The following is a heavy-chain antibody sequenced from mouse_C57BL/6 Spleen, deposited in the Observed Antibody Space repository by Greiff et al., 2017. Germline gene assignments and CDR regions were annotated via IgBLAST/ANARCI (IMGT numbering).Heavy chain of an antibody. Sequence: QVQLQQSGAELARPGASVKMSCKASGYTFTSYTMHLVKQRPGQGLEWIGYINPSSGYTKYNQKFKDKATLTADKYSSTAYMQLSSLTSEDSAVYYCARYYDGYFDYWGQGTTLTVSS. V-gene: IGHV1-4*01. J-gene: IGHJ2*01. CDR2: INPSSGYT. CDR1: GYTFTSYT. D-gene: IGHD2-3*01. CDR3: ARYYDGYFDY.